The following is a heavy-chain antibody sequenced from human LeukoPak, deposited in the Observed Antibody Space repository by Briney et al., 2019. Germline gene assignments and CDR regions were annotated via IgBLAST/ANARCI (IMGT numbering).Heavy chain of an antibody. D-gene: IGHD5-12*01. J-gene: IGHJ6*02. V-gene: IGHV3-7*01. CDR2: IKQDGSEK. CDR1: GFTFSSYW. CDR3: ARGGYSGYDSDYYGMDV. Sequence: PGGSLRLSCAASGFTFSSYWMSWVRQAPGKGLEWVANIKQDGSEKYYVDSVKGRFTISRDNAKNSLYLQMNSLRPEDTAVYYCARGGYSGYDSDYYGMDVWGQGTTVTVSS.